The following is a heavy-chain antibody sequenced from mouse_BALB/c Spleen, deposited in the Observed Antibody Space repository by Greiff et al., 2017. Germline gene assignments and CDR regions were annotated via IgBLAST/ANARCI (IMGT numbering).Heavy chain of an antibody. CDR1: GYSFTSYW. D-gene: IGHD3-1*01. CDR2: IYPGNSDT. Sequence: VQLQQSGTVLARPGASVKMSCKASGYSFTSYWMHWVKQRPGQGLEWIGAIYPGNSDTSYNQKFKGKAKLTAVTSASTAYMELSSLTNEDSAVYYCTPSSGYVGAMDYWGQGTSVTVSS. J-gene: IGHJ4*01. V-gene: IGHV1-5*01. CDR3: TPSSGYVGAMDY.